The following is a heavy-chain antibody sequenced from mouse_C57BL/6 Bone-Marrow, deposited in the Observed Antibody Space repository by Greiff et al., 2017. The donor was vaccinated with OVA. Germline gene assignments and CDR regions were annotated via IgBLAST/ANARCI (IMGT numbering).Heavy chain of an antibody. D-gene: IGHD1-1*01. CDR3: ARDYYGSSWFAY. Sequence: VQLQQPGAELVKPGASVKLSCKASGYTFTSYWMHRVKQRPGQGLEWIGMIHPNSGSTNYNEKFKSKATLTVDKSSSTAYMQLSSLTSEDSAVYYCARDYYGSSWFAYWGQGTLVTVSA. CDR2: IHPNSGST. V-gene: IGHV1-64*01. J-gene: IGHJ3*01. CDR1: GYTFTSYW.